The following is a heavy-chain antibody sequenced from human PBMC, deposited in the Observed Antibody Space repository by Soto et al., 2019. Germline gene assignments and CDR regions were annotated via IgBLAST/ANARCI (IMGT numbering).Heavy chain of an antibody. CDR3: AGASDSTWYNWLDP. D-gene: IGHD5-18*01. V-gene: IGHV1-69*13. CDR2: IIPTFGTT. CDR1: GGNFSSNG. Sequence: SVKVSCKAPGGNFSSNGIRWVRQAPGQGLELMGGIIPTFGTTNYAHKFRGRVTITADESTGTAFMELSSLRSDDTAVYYCAGASDSTWYNWLDPWGQGTLVTVSS. J-gene: IGHJ5*02.